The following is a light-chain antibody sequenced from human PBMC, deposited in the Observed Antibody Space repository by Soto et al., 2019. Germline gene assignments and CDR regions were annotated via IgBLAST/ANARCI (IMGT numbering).Light chain of an antibody. CDR3: GSFTTSRIWL. CDR1: SSDVRSYNY. CDR2: EVT. V-gene: IGLV2-8*01. J-gene: IGLJ3*02. Sequence: QSALTQPPSASGSPGQSVTISCTGTSSDVRSYNYVSWYQQHPGKAPKLMIYEVTKRPSGVPDRFSGSRSGNTASLTVSGLQAEDEADYFCGSFTTSRIWLFGGGTKVTVL.